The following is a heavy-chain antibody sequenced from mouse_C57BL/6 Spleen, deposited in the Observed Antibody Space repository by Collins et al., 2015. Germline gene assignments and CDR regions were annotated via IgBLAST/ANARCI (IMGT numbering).Heavy chain of an antibody. D-gene: IGHD1-1*01. CDR2: IDPSDSET. CDR1: GYTFTSYW. J-gene: IGHJ2*01. Sequence: QVQLQQPGAELVRPGSSVKLSCKASGYTFTSYWMHWVKQRPIQGLEWIGNIDPSDSETHCNQKFKDKATLTVDKSSSTAYMQLSSLTSEDSAVYYCARPIYYGSSPLDYWGQGTTLTVSS. CDR3: ARPIYYGSSPLDY. V-gene: IGHV1-52*01.